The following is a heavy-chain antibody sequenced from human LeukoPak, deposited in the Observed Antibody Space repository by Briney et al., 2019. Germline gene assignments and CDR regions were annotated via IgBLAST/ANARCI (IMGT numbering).Heavy chain of an antibody. J-gene: IGHJ4*02. D-gene: IGHD5-12*01. CDR2: INSDGSFT. CDR3: ARVSSGRQWLPFDY. V-gene: IGHV3-74*01. Sequence: AGSLRLSCAASGCTLSSYWMHWVRQVPGKGLVWVSRINSDGSFTSYADSVKGRFIISRDNAKNTLYLQMSSLRAEDTAVYYCARVSSGRQWLPFDYWGQGSLVTVSS. CDR1: GCTLSSYW.